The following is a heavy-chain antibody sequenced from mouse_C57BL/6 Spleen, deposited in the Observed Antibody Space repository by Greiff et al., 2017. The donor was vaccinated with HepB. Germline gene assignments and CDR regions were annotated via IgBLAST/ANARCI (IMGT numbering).Heavy chain of an antibody. V-gene: IGHV1-26*01. Sequence: VQLQQSGPELVKPGASVKISCKASGYTFTDYYMNWVKQSHGKSLEWIGDINPNNGGTSYNQKFKGKATLTVDKSSSTAYMELRSLTSEDSAVYYCARGYYTDYWCQGTTLTVSS. CDR3: ARGYYTDY. CDR2: INPNNGGT. J-gene: IGHJ2*01. D-gene: IGHD1-1*01. CDR1: GYTFTDYY.